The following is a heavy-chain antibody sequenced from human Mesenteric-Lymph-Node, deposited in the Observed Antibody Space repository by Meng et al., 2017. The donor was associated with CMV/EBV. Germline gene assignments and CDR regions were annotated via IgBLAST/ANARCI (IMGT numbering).Heavy chain of an antibody. D-gene: IGHD5-18*01. V-gene: IGHV3-33*06. CDR2: IWYDGSNK. CDR3: AKDLGEQLVDTDYYYYGMDV. J-gene: IGHJ6*02. CDR1: GFTFSDYA. Sequence: GGSLRLSCAASGFTFSDYAMHWVRQAPGKGLEWVAVIWYDGSNKYYADSVKGRFTISRDNSKNTLYLQMNSLRAEDTAVYYCAKDLGEQLVDTDYYYYGMDVWGQGTTVTVSS.